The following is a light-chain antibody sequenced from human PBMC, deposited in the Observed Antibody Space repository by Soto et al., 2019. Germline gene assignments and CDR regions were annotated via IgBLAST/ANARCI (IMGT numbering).Light chain of an antibody. CDR3: QQTLITPHT. CDR1: QTIANY. CDR2: AAA. Sequence: DIRVTQSPSSLSASVGDRVTISCRTSQTIANYLQWYQQRPGEPPRLLVYAAATLQNGVPSNFIGSGSGTDFTLTITSLQPEDFATYYCQQTLITPHTCGGGTRVEF. V-gene: IGKV1-39*01. J-gene: IGKJ4*01.